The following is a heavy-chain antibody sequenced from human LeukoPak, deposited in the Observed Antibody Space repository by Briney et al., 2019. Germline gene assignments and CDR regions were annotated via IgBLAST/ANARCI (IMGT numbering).Heavy chain of an antibody. J-gene: IGHJ4*02. D-gene: IGHD6-13*01. CDR1: GGSISSSSYY. V-gene: IGHV4-39*01. Sequence: PSETLSLTCTVSGGSISSSSYYWGWIRQPPGKGLEWIGSIYYSGSTYYNPSLKSRVTISVGTSKNQFSLKLSSVTAADTAVYYCARVYSSSWFFDYWGQGTLVTVSS. CDR2: IYYSGST. CDR3: ARVYSSSWFFDY.